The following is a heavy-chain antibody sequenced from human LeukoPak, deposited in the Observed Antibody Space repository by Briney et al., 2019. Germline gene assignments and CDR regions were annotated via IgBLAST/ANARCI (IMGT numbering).Heavy chain of an antibody. Sequence: PSETLSLTCTVSGYSISSGYYWGWIRQPPGKGLGWIGSIYHSGSTYYNPSLKSRVTISVDTSKNQFSLKLSSVTAADTAVYYCARSGLYPEGDFDYWGQGTLVTVSS. CDR1: GYSISSGYY. V-gene: IGHV4-38-2*02. D-gene: IGHD3-16*01. CDR3: ARSGLYPEGDFDY. CDR2: IYHSGST. J-gene: IGHJ4*02.